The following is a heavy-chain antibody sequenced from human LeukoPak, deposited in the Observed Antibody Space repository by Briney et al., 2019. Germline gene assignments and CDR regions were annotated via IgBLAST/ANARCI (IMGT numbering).Heavy chain of an antibody. J-gene: IGHJ4*02. V-gene: IGHV3-30-3*01. CDR1: GFTFSSYA. D-gene: IGHD1-1*01. Sequence: GGSLRLSCAASGFTFSSYAMHWVRQAPGKGLEWVAVISYDGSNKYYADSVKGRFTISRDNSKNTLYLQMNSLRAEDTAVYYCARVYGTRFDYWGQGTLVTVSS. CDR3: ARVYGTRFDY. CDR2: ISYDGSNK.